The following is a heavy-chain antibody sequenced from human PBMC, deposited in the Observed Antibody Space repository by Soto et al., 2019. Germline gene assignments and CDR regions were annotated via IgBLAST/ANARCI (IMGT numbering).Heavy chain of an antibody. CDR1: GFTFSSYA. V-gene: IGHV3-30-3*01. J-gene: IGHJ6*02. Sequence: GGSLRLSCAASGFTFSSYAMHWVRQAPGKGLEWVAVISYDGSNEYYADSVKGRFTISRDNSKNTLYLQMNSLRAEDTAVYYCARDLYGDYSPAAYYYGMDVWGQGTTVTVSS. CDR3: ARDLYGDYSPAAYYYGMDV. D-gene: IGHD4-17*01. CDR2: ISYDGSNE.